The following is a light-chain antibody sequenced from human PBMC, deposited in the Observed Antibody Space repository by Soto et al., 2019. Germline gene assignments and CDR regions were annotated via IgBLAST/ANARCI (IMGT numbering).Light chain of an antibody. J-gene: IGKJ5*01. V-gene: IGKV1-39*01. CDR1: QSIRTY. Sequence: IQITHSPSSLSESLKYIFTITFRASQSIRTYLNWYQQKPGQAPKVLIYSVSTLGTGVPSRFSGSGSGTDFTLTISSLQPEDFATYFCQQGDSTHTFGQGTRLEIK. CDR2: SVS. CDR3: QQGDSTHT.